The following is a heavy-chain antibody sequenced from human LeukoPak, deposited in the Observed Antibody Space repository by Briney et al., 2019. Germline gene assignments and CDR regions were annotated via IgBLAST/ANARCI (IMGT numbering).Heavy chain of an antibody. CDR2: VRSKANSYAT. J-gene: IGHJ4*02. CDR3: TTVAMATTSGFDY. Sequence: GGSLRLSCAASGFTFSDSGMHWVRQASGKGLEWVGHVRSKANSYATAYAASVRGRFTISRDDSKNTAFLQMKSLKTDDTAVYYCTTVAMATTSGFDYWGQGTQVTVPS. V-gene: IGHV3-73*01. CDR1: GFTFSDSG. D-gene: IGHD5-24*01.